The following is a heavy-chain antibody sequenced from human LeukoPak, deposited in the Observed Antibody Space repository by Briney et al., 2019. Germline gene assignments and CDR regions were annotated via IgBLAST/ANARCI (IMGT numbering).Heavy chain of an antibody. J-gene: IGHJ4*02. CDR1: GGSISSSSYY. Sequence: SETLSLTCTVSGGSISSSSYYWGWIRQSPGKGLEWIGSIYYSGSTYYNPSLKSRVTMSVDTSQNQFSLKLSSVTAADTAVYYCARHIAYCGGDCYSYYFDYWGQGTLVTVSS. CDR2: IYYSGST. V-gene: IGHV4-39*01. D-gene: IGHD2-21*01. CDR3: ARHIAYCGGDCYSYYFDY.